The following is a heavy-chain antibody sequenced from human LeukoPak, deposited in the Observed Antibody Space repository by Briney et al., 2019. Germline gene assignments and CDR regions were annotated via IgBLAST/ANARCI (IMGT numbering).Heavy chain of an antibody. Sequence: PGGSLRLSCAASGFTFSSYAMSWVRQAPGKGLEWVSAISGSGGSTYYADSVKGRSTISRDNSKNTLYLQMNSLRAEDTAVYYCAKVIVAAAGLYYFDYWGQGTLVTVSS. V-gene: IGHV3-23*01. D-gene: IGHD6-13*01. CDR1: GFTFSSYA. J-gene: IGHJ4*02. CDR3: AKVIVAAAGLYYFDY. CDR2: ISGSGGST.